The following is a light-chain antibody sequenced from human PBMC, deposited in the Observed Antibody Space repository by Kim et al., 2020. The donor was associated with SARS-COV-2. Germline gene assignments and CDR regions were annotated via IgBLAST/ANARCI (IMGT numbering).Light chain of an antibody. CDR3: QSYDTNNHVI. Sequence: LTQPHSLSESPGKTVTISCTRSSGNVANNFVQWYQQRPGRAPSTVISDDDRRPSGVPDRFSGSIDRSSNSASLTISGLKTEDEADYYCQSYDTNNHVIFGGGTQLTVL. CDR2: DDD. V-gene: IGLV6-57*03. J-gene: IGLJ2*01. CDR1: SGNVANNF.